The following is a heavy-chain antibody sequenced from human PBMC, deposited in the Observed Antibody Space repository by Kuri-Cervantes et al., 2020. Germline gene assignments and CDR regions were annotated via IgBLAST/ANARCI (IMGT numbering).Heavy chain of an antibody. CDR2: ISGSGGST. V-gene: IGHV3-23*01. J-gene: IGHJ3*02. CDR1: GFTFSSYA. Sequence: GESLKISCAASGFTFSSYAMSWVRQAPGKGLEWVSAISGSGGSTYYADSVKGRFTISRDNAKNTVNLQMNSLRAEDTAVYYCARSVAAAAAFDIWGQGTMVTVSS. CDR3: ARSVAAAAAFDI. D-gene: IGHD6-25*01.